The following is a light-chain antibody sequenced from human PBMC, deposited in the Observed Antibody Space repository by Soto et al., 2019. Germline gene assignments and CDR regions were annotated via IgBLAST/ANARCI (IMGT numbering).Light chain of an antibody. V-gene: IGKV1-39*01. Sequence: DVQMTQSPPSLSASVGDRVSITCRAGQTIDTYLNWYQQKPGKAPKLLIYAASNLQSGVPSRFSGSGSGTDFTLTISSLQLEDFATYYCQQSYTTPLTFGGGTKVEIK. CDR2: AAS. CDR3: QQSYTTPLT. J-gene: IGKJ4*01. CDR1: QTIDTY.